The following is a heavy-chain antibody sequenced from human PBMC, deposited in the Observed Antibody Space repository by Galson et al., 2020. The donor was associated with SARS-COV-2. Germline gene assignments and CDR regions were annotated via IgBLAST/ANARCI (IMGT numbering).Heavy chain of an antibody. Sequence: SETLSLTCTVSGGSISSGSYYWGWIRQPPGKGLEWIGSIYYSGSTYYNPSLKSRVTISVDTSKNQFSLKLSSVTAADTAVYYCARVDDILTGYYYYGMDVWGQGTTVTVSS. D-gene: IGHD3-9*01. V-gene: IGHV4-39*01. J-gene: IGHJ6*02. CDR1: GGSISSGSYY. CDR3: ARVDDILTGYYYYGMDV. CDR2: IYYSGST.